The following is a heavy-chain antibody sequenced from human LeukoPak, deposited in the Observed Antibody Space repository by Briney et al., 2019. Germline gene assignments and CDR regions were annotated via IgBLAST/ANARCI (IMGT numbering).Heavy chain of an antibody. CDR1: EYPFSAYA. D-gene: IGHD4-17*01. CDR3: GRDPNGDYVGAFEF. J-gene: IGHJ3*01. CDR2: IGGSGSNT. Sequence: GGSLRLSCVASEYPFSAYAMTWVRLTPGKGLEWVSSIGGSGSNTNYADSVRGRFTISRDNSKNTLYLQMNSLRAEDTAVYYCGRDPNGDYVGAFEFWGQGTLVSVSS. V-gene: IGHV3-23*01.